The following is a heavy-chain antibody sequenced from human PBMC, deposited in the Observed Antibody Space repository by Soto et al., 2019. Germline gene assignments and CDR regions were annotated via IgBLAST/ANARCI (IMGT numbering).Heavy chain of an antibody. CDR2: VYYSGTT. D-gene: IGHD6-13*01. CDR3: ARAGSTWRYFFDY. J-gene: IGHJ4*02. V-gene: IGHV4-59*01. Sequence: LSETLSLTCTVSGGSISSYYWTWIRQPPGKGLEWVGYVYYSGTTYYNPSLQSRVTISVDTSKNQFSLKVKSVTAADTAIYYCARAGSTWRYFFDYWGQGSLVTVLL. CDR1: GGSISSYY.